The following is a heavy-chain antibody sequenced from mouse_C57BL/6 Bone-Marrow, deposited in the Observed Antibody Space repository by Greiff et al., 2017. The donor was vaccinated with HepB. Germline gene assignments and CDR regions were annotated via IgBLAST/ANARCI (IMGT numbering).Heavy chain of an antibody. CDR1: GFNIKDDY. CDR2: IDPENGDT. D-gene: IGHD1-1*01. V-gene: IGHV14-4*01. Sequence: VQLQQSGAELVRPGASVKLSCTASGFNIKDDYMHWVKQRPEQGLEWIGWIDPENGDTEYASKFQGKATITADTSSNTAYLQLSSLTSEDTAVYYCTTGRYGAPSWFAYWGQGTLVTVSA. CDR3: TTGRYGAPSWFAY. J-gene: IGHJ3*01.